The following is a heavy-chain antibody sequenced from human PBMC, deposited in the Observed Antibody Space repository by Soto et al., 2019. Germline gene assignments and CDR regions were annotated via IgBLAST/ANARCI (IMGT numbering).Heavy chain of an antibody. Sequence: QVQLVQSGAEVKKPGSSVRVSCKTSGGTFRTSALSWVRQAPGQGLEWMGGIMPVFPTPDYAQKFQGGVTITADESTSTAYMELSSLRSEDTAVYYCAKDKDRPQSGGNYYSIIDVWGHGTTVTVSS. CDR1: GGTFRTSA. CDR2: IMPVFPTP. CDR3: AKDKDRPQSGGNYYSIIDV. J-gene: IGHJ6*02. V-gene: IGHV1-69*12.